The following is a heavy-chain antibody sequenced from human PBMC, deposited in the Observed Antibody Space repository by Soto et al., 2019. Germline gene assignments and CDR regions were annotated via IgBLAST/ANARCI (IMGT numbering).Heavy chain of an antibody. D-gene: IGHD3-3*01. J-gene: IGHJ4*02. CDR2: ISSSSSYI. CDR1: GFTFSSYS. Sequence: PGGSLRDSCADSGFTFSSYSMNWVRQTPGKGLAWVSSISSSSSYIYYADSVKGRFTISRDNAKNSLYLQMNSLRAEDTAVYYCARGLPLSGNFWNGYYYFDSWGLGTLVTVSS. CDR3: ARGLPLSGNFWNGYYYFDS. V-gene: IGHV3-21*01.